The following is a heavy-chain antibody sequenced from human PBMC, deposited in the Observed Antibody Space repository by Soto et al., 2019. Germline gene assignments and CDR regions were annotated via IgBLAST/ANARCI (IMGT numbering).Heavy chain of an antibody. Sequence: EVQLVESGGGLVQPGGSLRLSCAASGFIFSNYWMHWVRQAPGKGLVWVSRIKSGEIGISYADSVKGRFTISRDNAKNTLYLQMNILRVEDTAVYYCARGGADILTGPLDYWGQGTLVTVSS. J-gene: IGHJ4*02. CDR1: GFIFSNYW. CDR2: IKSGEIGI. V-gene: IGHV3-74*01. CDR3: ARGGADILTGPLDY. D-gene: IGHD3-9*01.